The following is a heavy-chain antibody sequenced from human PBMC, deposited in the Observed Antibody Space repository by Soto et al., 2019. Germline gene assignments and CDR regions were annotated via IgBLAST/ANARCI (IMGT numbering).Heavy chain of an antibody. Sequence: GESLKISCKGSGYSFTSYWIGWVRQMPGKGLEWMGIIYPGDSDTRYSPSFQGQVTISADKSISTAYLQWSSLKASDTAMYYCVRLKSRTLLAPSRGPIDYWGQGTLVTVSS. V-gene: IGHV5-51*01. J-gene: IGHJ4*02. CDR2: IYPGDSDT. CDR1: GYSFTSYW. CDR3: VRLKSRTLLAPSRGPIDY. D-gene: IGHD2-15*01.